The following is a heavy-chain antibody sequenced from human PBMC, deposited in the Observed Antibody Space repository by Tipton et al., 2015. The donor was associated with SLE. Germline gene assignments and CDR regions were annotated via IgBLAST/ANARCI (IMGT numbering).Heavy chain of an antibody. Sequence: TLSLTCTVSGGSISSGSYYWSWIRQPAGKGLEWIGRIYTSGSTNYNPSLKSRVTISVDTSKNQFSLKLSSVTAADTAVYFCARLWGPSDSYKWFDPWGQGTLVTVSS. J-gene: IGHJ5*02. CDR3: ARLWGPSDSYKWFDP. D-gene: IGHD2-21*02. CDR1: GGSISSGSYY. CDR2: IYTSGST. V-gene: IGHV4-61*02.